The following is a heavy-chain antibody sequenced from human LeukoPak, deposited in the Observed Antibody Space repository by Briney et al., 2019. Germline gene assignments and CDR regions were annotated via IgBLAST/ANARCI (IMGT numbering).Heavy chain of an antibody. J-gene: IGHJ4*02. CDR1: GYSFSNYW. V-gene: IGHV5-51*01. CDR3: ARRAYTSSYTAGY. D-gene: IGHD6-6*01. CDR2: IYPGDSDT. Sequence: GESLKISCKGSGYSFSNYWIGWVRQMTGKGLEWMGIIYPGDSDTRYSPSFEGQVTISADKSISTAYLQWGSLKASDTAMYYRARRAYTSSYTAGYWGQGTLVTVSS.